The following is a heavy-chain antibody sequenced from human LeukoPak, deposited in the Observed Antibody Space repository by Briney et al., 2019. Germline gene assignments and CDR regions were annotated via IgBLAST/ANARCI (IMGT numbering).Heavy chain of an antibody. CDR3: AKGSGSIFGVVISPNYFDY. V-gene: IGHV3-30*18. CDR1: GFTFSSYG. CDR2: ISYDGSNK. Sequence: PGGSLRLSCAASGFTFSSYGMHWVRQAPGRGLEWVAVISYDGSNKYYADSVKGRFTISRDNSKNTLYLQMNSLRAEDTAVYYCAKGSGSIFGVVISPNYFDYWGQGALVTVSS. J-gene: IGHJ4*02. D-gene: IGHD3-3*01.